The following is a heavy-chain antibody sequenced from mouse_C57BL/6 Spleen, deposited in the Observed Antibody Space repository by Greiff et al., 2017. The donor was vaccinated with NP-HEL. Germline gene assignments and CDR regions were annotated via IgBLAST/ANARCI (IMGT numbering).Heavy chain of an antibody. J-gene: IGHJ3*01. Sequence: EVKLMESGGGLVQPKGSLKLSCAASGFSFNTYAMNWVRQAPGKGLEWVARIRSKSNNYATYYADSVKDRFTISRDDSESMLYLQMNNLKTEDTAMYYFVLNWDGAYWGQGTLVTVSA. V-gene: IGHV10-1*01. CDR1: GFSFNTYA. CDR2: IRSKSNNYAT. D-gene: IGHD4-1*02. CDR3: VLNWDGAY.